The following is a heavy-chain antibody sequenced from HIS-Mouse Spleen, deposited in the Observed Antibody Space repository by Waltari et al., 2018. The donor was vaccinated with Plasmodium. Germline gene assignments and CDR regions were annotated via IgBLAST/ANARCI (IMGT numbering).Heavy chain of an antibody. CDR3: ARDRITGTSYFDY. D-gene: IGHD1-7*01. V-gene: IGHV4-39*07. J-gene: IGHJ4*02. CDR1: GGSISSSSYY. Sequence: QLQLQESGPGLVKPSETLSLTCTVSGGSISSSSYYWGWIRPPPGTGLEWIGSIYYSGSTYYNPAIKSRVTISVETSKNQFSRKLSSVTAADSAVYYGARDRITGTSYFDYWGQGTLVTVSA. CDR2: IYYSGST.